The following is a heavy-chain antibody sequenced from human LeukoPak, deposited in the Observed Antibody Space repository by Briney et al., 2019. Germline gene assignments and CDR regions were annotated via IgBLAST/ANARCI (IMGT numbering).Heavy chain of an antibody. V-gene: IGHV3-30-3*01. J-gene: IGHJ6*02. D-gene: IGHD3-9*01. CDR1: GFTFSNYA. CDR3: ARDLKPQYYYGRDV. Sequence: PGRSLRLSCAASGFTFSNYAMHWVRQAPGKGLEWVAVVSYDGNNLYYADSVKGRFTISRDNSKNTLYLQMNSLRVEDTAVYYCARDLKPQYYYGRDVWGQGTTVSVSS. CDR2: VSYDGNNL.